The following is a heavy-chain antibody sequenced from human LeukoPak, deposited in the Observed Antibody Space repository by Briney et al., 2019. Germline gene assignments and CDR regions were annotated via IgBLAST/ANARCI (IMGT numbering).Heavy chain of an antibody. CDR2: ISSSSSYI. D-gene: IGHD3-16*01. J-gene: IGHJ6*01. Sequence: GGSLRLSCAASGFTFSSYSMKWVRQAPGKGLEWVSSISSSSSYIYYADSVKGRFTISRDNAKNSLYLQMNSLRAEDTAVYYCARIWDNMDYYYYGMDVWGQGTTVTVSS. V-gene: IGHV3-21*01. CDR3: ARIWDNMDYYYYGMDV. CDR1: GFTFSSYS.